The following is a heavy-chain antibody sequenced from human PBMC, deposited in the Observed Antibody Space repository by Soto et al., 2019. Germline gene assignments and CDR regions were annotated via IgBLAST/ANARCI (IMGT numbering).Heavy chain of an antibody. CDR1: GFTFSSYA. Sequence: GGSLRLSCAASGFTFSSYAMHWVRQAPGKGLEWVAVISYDGSNKYYADSVKGRFTISRDNSKNTLYLQMNSLRAEDTAVYYCARDSRYFDWLSPPSWGQGTLVTVSS. CDR2: ISYDGSNK. V-gene: IGHV3-30-3*01. CDR3: ARDSRYFDWLSPPS. J-gene: IGHJ5*02. D-gene: IGHD3-9*01.